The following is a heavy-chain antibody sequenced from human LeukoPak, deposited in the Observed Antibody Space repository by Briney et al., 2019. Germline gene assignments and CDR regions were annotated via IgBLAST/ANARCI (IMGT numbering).Heavy chain of an antibody. Sequence: GGSLRLSCAASGFTVSSNYMSWVRQAPGKGLEWVSVIYSGGSTYYADSAKGRFTISRDNSKNTPYLQMNSLRAEDTAVYYCARLDSGSLDYWGQGTLVTVSS. J-gene: IGHJ4*02. CDR1: GFTVSSNY. D-gene: IGHD1-26*01. CDR3: ARLDSGSLDY. CDR2: IYSGGST. V-gene: IGHV3-66*02.